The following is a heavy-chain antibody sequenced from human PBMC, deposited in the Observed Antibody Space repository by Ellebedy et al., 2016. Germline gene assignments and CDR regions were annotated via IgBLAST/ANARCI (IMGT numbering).Heavy chain of an antibody. CDR2: ISAYSGNT. Sequence: ASVKVSCKASGYTFTNYGVSWVRQAPGQGLEWMGWISAYSGNTDYAQKLQGRVTMTTDTSTSTAYMELRSLRSDDTAVYYCAREGLYGSGNYFVYWGQGTLVTVSS. D-gene: IGHD3-10*01. V-gene: IGHV1-18*01. J-gene: IGHJ4*02. CDR3: AREGLYGSGNYFVY. CDR1: GYTFTNYG.